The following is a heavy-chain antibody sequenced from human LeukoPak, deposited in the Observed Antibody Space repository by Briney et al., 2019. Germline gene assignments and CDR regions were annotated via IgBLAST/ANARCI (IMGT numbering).Heavy chain of an antibody. V-gene: IGHV3-74*01. J-gene: IGHJ4*02. CDR3: VSFYETY. CDR1: GNYW. Sequence: GGSLRLSCAASGNYWMHWVRQAPGKGLVWVSHINSDGSWTTYVDSVKGRFTISKDNAKNMVYLQMNNLRAEDTAVYYCVSFYETYWGRGTLVAVSS. D-gene: IGHD2-2*01. CDR2: INSDGSWT.